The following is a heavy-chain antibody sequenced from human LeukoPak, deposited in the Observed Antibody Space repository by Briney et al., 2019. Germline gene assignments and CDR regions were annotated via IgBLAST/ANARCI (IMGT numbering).Heavy chain of an antibody. J-gene: IGHJ4*02. CDR2: IYYSGST. Sequence: SETLSLTCTVSGGAISSGGYYWSWIRQHPGKGLEWIGYIYYSGSTYYNPSLKSRVTISVDTSKNQFSLKLSSVTAADTAVYYCARASGSYYFCDYWGQGTLVTVSS. CDR3: ARASGSYYFCDY. D-gene: IGHD1-26*01. CDR1: GGAISSGGYY. V-gene: IGHV4-31*03.